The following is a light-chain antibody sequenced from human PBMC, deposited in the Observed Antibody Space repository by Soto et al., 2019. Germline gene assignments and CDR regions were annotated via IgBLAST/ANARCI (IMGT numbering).Light chain of an antibody. CDR1: QTITTY. CDR2: VAS. J-gene: IGKJ1*01. Sequence: DIQMTQPPSSLSASVRDRVTITCRASQTITTYLNWYQQKPGEAPKLLIHVASSLQSGVPSRFTGSGAGTDFALTISSLQPEDVATYHWQQSHSTPWTFGQGTKVEIK. V-gene: IGKV1-39*01. CDR3: QQSHSTPWT.